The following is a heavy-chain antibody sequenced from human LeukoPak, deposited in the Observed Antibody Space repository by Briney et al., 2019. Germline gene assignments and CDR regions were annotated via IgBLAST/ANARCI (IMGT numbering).Heavy chain of an antibody. V-gene: IGHV3-23*01. CDR1: GFTFSSYA. J-gene: IGHJ4*02. CDR2: ISGSGGST. D-gene: IGHD6-13*01. CDR3: ARSSGGYSSSWPLDY. Sequence: GGSLRLSCAASGFTFSSYAISWVRQAPGKGLEWVSAISGSGGSTYYADSVKGRFTISRDNAKNTLYLQMNSLRAEDTAVYYCARSSGGYSSSWPLDYWGQGTLVTVSS.